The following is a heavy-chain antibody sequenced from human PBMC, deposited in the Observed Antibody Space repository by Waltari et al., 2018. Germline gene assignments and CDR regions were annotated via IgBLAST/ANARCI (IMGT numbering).Heavy chain of an antibody. CDR3: ATEILIMGASTGYFHH. V-gene: IGHV3-33*08. Sequence: QVQLVESGGGVVQPGRSLRLSCATSGFPFSRSAMPWVRQAPGKGLEWVAIIWNDGITTYYADSVEGRFTISRDDSKNTLFLQMNSLRAEDTALYYCATEILIMGASTGYFHHWGQGTLVTVSS. D-gene: IGHD6-25*01. CDR2: IWNDGITT. CDR1: GFPFSRSA. J-gene: IGHJ1*01.